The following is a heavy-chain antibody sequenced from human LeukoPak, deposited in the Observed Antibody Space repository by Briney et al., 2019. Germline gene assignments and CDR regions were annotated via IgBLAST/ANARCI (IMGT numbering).Heavy chain of an antibody. CDR3: AAAAGHYYFDY. Sequence: GESLKISCKGSGYSFSSYAMSWVRQAPGKGLEWVSAISGSGGSTYYADSVKGRFTISRDNSKNTLYLQMNSLRAEDTAVYYCAAAAGHYYFDYWGQGTLVTVSS. J-gene: IGHJ4*02. CDR1: GYSFSSYA. D-gene: IGHD6-13*01. V-gene: IGHV3-23*01. CDR2: ISGSGGST.